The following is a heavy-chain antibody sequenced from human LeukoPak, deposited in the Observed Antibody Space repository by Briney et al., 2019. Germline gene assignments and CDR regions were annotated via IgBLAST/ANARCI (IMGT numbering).Heavy chain of an antibody. V-gene: IGHV3-53*01. CDR2: IYSGGST. D-gene: IGHD2-2*01. Sequence: GGSLRLSCAASEFSFGSNYMTWVRQAPGKGLEWVSLIYSGGSTYYADSVKGRFTISRDNSKNTLYLQMNSLRAEDTAVYYCAREYPLFHYFDYWGQGTLVTVSS. CDR3: AREYPLFHYFDY. J-gene: IGHJ4*02. CDR1: EFSFGSNY.